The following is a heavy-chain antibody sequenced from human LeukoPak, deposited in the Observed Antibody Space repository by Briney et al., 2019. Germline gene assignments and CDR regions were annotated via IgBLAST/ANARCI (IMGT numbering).Heavy chain of an antibody. Sequence: GASVKVSCKASGYTFTSYGISWVRQAPGQGLEWMGWISAYNGNTNYAQKLQGRVTMTTDTSTSTAYVELSRLRSDDTAVYYCARDRGMVRGVISNWFDPWGQGTLVTVSS. J-gene: IGHJ5*02. CDR2: ISAYNGNT. D-gene: IGHD3-10*01. CDR3: ARDRGMVRGVISNWFDP. CDR1: GYTFTSYG. V-gene: IGHV1-18*01.